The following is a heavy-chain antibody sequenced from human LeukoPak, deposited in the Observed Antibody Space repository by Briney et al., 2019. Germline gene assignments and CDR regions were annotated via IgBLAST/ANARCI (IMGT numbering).Heavy chain of an antibody. D-gene: IGHD2-21*01. CDR3: ARASRLYCGPTSCFYEGFDY. CDR2: SSSSGST. J-gene: IGHJ4*02. CDR1: GRSLNDFY. Sequence: SETLSLTCTVSGRSLNDFYWSWIRQSPGKGLEWIGYSSSSGSTNYHPSLKSRVTISVDTSRNQFSLKVTSLTAADTALYYRARASRLYCGPTSCFYEGFDYWGQGTSVTVSS. V-gene: IGHV4-59*12.